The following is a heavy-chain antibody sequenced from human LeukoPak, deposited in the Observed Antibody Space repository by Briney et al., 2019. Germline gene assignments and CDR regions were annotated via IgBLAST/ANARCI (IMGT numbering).Heavy chain of an antibody. CDR1: GGTFSSYA. J-gene: IGHJ4*02. CDR2: IIPILGIA. D-gene: IGHD2-15*01. V-gene: IGHV1-69*04. Sequence: SVKVSCKASGGTFSSYAISWVRQAPGQGLEWMGRIIPILGIANYAQKFQGRVTITADKSTSTAYMELSSLRSEDTAVYYCARDTHVYYFSGGSCLPLDYWGQGTLVTVSS. CDR3: ARDTHVYYFSGGSCLPLDY.